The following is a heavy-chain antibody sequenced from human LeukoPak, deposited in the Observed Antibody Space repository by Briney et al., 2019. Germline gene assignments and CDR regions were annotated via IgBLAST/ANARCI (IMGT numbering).Heavy chain of an antibody. Sequence: GGSLRLSCAASGFTITDHYMDWVRQAPGKGLEWVGRTRNKPNGYTTDYGTTVKGRFTVSRDDSENSLYLQMNSLKTEDTAVYYCTRVRHGDYFDYWGQGTLVTVSS. V-gene: IGHV3-72*01. CDR1: GFTITDHY. CDR2: TRNKPNGYTT. J-gene: IGHJ4*02. CDR3: TRVRHGDYFDY. D-gene: IGHD4-17*01.